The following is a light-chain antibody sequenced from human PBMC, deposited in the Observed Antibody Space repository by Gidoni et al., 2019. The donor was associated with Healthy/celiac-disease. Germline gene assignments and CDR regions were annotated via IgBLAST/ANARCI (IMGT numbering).Light chain of an antibody. CDR3: QQYNSYPRT. V-gene: IGKV1-5*01. Sequence: DSQMTQSPSTLYASVGDRVTITCQASQSLSSWLAWYQQKPGKAPKLLIDDAASLESGVPSRFSGSGSGTEFTLTISSLQPDDFATYYCQQYNSYPRTFGQGTKVEIK. CDR2: DAA. J-gene: IGKJ1*01. CDR1: QSLSSW.